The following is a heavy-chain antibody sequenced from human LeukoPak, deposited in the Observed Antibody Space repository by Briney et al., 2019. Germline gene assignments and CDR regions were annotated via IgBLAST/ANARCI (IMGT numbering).Heavy chain of an antibody. V-gene: IGHV3-53*01. Sequence: GGSLRLSCAASGFPVNINYMSWVRQAPGKGRGWVSIIYNGAGTYYTDSVKGRFIISRDNSKNTLYLQMTSLRVEDTAVYYCARVAASAAGPYDYWGQGTLVTVSS. CDR1: GFPVNINY. J-gene: IGHJ4*02. CDR2: IYNGAGT. CDR3: ARVAASAAGPYDY. D-gene: IGHD6-13*01.